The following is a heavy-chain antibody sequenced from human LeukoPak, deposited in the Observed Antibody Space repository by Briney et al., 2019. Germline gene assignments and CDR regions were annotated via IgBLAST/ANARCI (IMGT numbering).Heavy chain of an antibody. Sequence: SETLSLTCTVSGGSISSYYWSWIRQPPGKGLEWIGYIYYSGSTNYNPSLKSRVTISVDTSKNQFSLKLSSVTAADTAVYYCARHKDYYYSYMDVWGKGTTVTISS. CDR1: GGSISSYY. CDR3: ARHKDYYYSYMDV. CDR2: IYYSGST. J-gene: IGHJ6*03. V-gene: IGHV4-59*01.